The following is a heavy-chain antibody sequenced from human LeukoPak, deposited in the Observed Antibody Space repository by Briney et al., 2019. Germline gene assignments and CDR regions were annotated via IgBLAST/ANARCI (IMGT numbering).Heavy chain of an antibody. CDR1: GFTFGSYS. CDR3: ASRRRGATLSDY. Sequence: GGSLRLSCAASGFTFGSYSMNWVRQAPGKGLEWVSSISSSSSYIYYADSVKGRFTISRDNAKNSLYLQMNSLRAEDTAVYYCASRRRGATLSDYWGQGTLVTVPS. J-gene: IGHJ4*02. V-gene: IGHV3-21*01. D-gene: IGHD1-26*01. CDR2: ISSSSSYI.